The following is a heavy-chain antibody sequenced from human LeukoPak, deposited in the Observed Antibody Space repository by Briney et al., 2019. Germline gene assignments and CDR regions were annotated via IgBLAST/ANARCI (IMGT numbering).Heavy chain of an antibody. CDR1: GFTFSSYA. V-gene: IGHV3-23*01. CDR2: ISGNT. Sequence: GGSLRLSCAASGFTFSSYAMSWVRQAPGKGLEWVSAISGNTYYADSVKGRFTISRDNSKNTLYLQMNSLRVEDTAVYYCAKKPGVGATRNWFDPWGQGTLVTVSS. J-gene: IGHJ5*02. D-gene: IGHD1-26*01. CDR3: AKKPGVGATRNWFDP.